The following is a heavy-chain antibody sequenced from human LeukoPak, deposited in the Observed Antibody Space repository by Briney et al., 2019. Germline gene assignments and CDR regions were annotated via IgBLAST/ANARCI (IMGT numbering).Heavy chain of an antibody. CDR3: ARARGAAGDYFDY. CDR2: IKQDGSEK. CDR1: GFTFSSYW. J-gene: IGHJ4*02. D-gene: IGHD6-13*01. Sequence: GGSLRLSCAASGFTFSSYWMSWVRQAPGKGLEWVANIKQDGSEKYYVDSVKGRFTISRDNAKNSLYLQMNSLRAEDTAVYYCARARGAAGDYFDYWGQGTLVTVSS. V-gene: IGHV3-7*01.